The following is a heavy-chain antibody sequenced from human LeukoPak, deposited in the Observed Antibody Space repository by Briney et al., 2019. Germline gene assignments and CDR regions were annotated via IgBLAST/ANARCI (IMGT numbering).Heavy chain of an antibody. V-gene: IGHV4-4*07. CDR2: FSTSGST. Sequence: SETLSLTCTVSGGSISSYYWSWIRQPAGKGLEWIGRFSTSGSTDYNPFIKSRVTMSVDTSKNQFSLKLSSVTAADTAVYFCARRNNNWSFDYWGQGILVTVSS. D-gene: IGHD1-1*01. CDR3: ARRNNNWSFDY. CDR1: GGSISSYY. J-gene: IGHJ4*02.